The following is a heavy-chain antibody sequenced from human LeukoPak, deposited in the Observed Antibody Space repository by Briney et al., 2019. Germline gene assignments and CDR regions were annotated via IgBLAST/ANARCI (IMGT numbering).Heavy chain of an antibody. J-gene: IGHJ4*02. Sequence: ASVKVSCKASGYTFTSNYFHWVRQAPGQGLEWLGMINPRGGYTRFAQKFEGRITMTSDTSTSTVYVELHSLRSDDTAVYYCARDIFGPTVVTPQLAQLDYWGQGTLVTVSS. CDR1: GYTFTSNY. D-gene: IGHD4-23*01. V-gene: IGHV1-46*01. CDR3: ARDIFGPTVVTPQLAQLDY. CDR2: INPRGGYT.